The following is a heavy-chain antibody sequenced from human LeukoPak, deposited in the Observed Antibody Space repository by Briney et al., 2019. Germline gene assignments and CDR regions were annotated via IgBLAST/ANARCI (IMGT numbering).Heavy chain of an antibody. CDR2: IWYDGNTK. Sequence: GMHWVRQAPGKGLEWVAIIWYDGNTKFYADSVKGRFAISRDNSNNTLFLQMNSLRAEDTAVYYCARGGYYDKPLDYWGQGTLVTVS. CDR1: G. V-gene: IGHV3-33*01. J-gene: IGHJ4*02. CDR3: ARGGYYDKPLDY. D-gene: IGHD3-22*01.